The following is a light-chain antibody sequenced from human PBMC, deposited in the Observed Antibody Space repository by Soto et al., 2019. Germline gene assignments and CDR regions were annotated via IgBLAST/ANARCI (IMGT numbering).Light chain of an antibody. Sequence: QSVLTQPPSASGTPGQRVTISCSGSSSNIGSNTVNWYQQLPGTAPKLLIYSNNQRPSGVPDRFSGSKSGTSASLAISVLQSEDEADYYCVAWDDSLNGVVFGGGTKLTVL. CDR3: VAWDDSLNGVV. CDR1: SSNIGSNT. V-gene: IGLV1-44*01. J-gene: IGLJ2*01. CDR2: SNN.